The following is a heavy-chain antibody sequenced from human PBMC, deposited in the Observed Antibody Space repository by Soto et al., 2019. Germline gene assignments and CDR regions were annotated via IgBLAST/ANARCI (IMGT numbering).Heavy chain of an antibody. J-gene: IGHJ2*01. Sequence: GGSLRLSCAASGFTFSTYGMHWVRQAPGKGLDWVAVISYDGSNKYYPDSVKGRFTISRDNSKNTLYLQMNSLRTEETAVYYCAKDGAGGSTSYDFLIGYFDLWGRGTLVTVSS. D-gene: IGHD3-3*01. V-gene: IGHV3-30*18. CDR1: GFTFSTYG. CDR3: AKDGAGGSTSYDFLIGYFDL. CDR2: ISYDGSNK.